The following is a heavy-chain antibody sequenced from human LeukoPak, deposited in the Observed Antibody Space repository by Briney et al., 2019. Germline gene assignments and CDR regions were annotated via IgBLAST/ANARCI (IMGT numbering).Heavy chain of an antibody. CDR3: ASHYYGSTGVDY. CDR1: GGSISSYY. D-gene: IGHD3-22*01. J-gene: IGHJ4*02. Sequence: PSETLSLTCTVSGGSISSYYWSWIRQPPGKGLEWIGYIYYSGSTNYNPSLKSRATISADTSKNQFSLKLSSVTAADTAVYYCASHYYGSTGVDYWGQGTLVTVSS. V-gene: IGHV4-59*01. CDR2: IYYSGST.